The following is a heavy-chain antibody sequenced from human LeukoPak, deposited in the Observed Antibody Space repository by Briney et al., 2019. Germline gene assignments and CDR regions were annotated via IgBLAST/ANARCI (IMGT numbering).Heavy chain of an antibody. CDR2: IYTSGST. Sequence: SETLSLTCTVYGGSFSGYYWSWIRQPAGKGLEWIGRIYTSGSTNYNPSLKSRVTMSVDTSKNQFSLKLSSVTAADTAVYYCATSTAADDAFDIWGQGTMVTVSS. J-gene: IGHJ3*02. D-gene: IGHD2-2*01. V-gene: IGHV4-4*07. CDR3: ATSTAADDAFDI. CDR1: GGSFSGYY.